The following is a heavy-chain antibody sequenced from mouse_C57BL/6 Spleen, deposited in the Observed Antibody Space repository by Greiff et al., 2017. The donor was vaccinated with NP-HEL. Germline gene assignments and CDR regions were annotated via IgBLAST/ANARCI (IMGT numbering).Heavy chain of an antibody. CDR2: INYDGSST. J-gene: IGHJ4*01. CDR1: GFTFSDYY. Sequence: EVMLVESEGGLVQPGSSMKLSCTASGFTFSDYYMAWVRQVPEKGLEWVANINYDGSSTYYLDSLKSRFIISRDNAKNILYLQMSSLKSEDTATYYCARFYSLYAMDYWGQGTSVTVSS. V-gene: IGHV5-16*01. CDR3: ARFYSLYAMDY. D-gene: IGHD2-12*01.